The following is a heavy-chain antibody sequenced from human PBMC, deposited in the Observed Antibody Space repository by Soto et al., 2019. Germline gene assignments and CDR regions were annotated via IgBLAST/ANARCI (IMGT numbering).Heavy chain of an antibody. Sequence: QVQLQESGPPLMKPSETLSLTCNVSVDSMRSYWGWLRQTPGKGLEWIGYIYSSGTSNYNPSLKSRVTISLDASKSQFSLKLKSVTAADTAVYYCARDRSGSYFTFESWGQGVLVTVSS. CDR2: IYSSGTS. D-gene: IGHD6-19*01. CDR1: VDSMRSY. J-gene: IGHJ4*02. V-gene: IGHV4-59*01. CDR3: ARDRSGSYFTFES.